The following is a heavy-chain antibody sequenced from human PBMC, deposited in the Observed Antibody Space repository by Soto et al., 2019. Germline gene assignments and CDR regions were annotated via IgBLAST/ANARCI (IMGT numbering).Heavy chain of an antibody. D-gene: IGHD6-13*01. CDR1: GYTFTGYY. J-gene: IGHJ4*02. CDR3: ARDRAAGTLYYFDY. Sequence: ASVKVSCKASGYTFTGYYMHWVRQAPGQGLEWMGWINPNSGGTNYAQKFQGWVTMTRDTSISTAYMELSRLRSDDTAVYYCARDRAAGTLYYFDYWGQGTLVTVSS. CDR2: INPNSGGT. V-gene: IGHV1-2*04.